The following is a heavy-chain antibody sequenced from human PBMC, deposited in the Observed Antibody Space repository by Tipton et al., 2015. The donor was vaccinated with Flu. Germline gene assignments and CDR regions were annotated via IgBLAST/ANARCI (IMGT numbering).Heavy chain of an antibody. Sequence: SLRLSCVASGFTLNGASMNWVRQAPGKGLDWVSYISGSSSTIYYTDSVRGRFTISRDNAKNSLSLQMNSLRGEDTAVYYCARDLTDWGQGTLVTVTS. CDR2: ISGSSSTI. CDR3: ARDLTD. V-gene: IGHV3-48*04. J-gene: IGHJ4*02. CDR1: GFTLNGAS.